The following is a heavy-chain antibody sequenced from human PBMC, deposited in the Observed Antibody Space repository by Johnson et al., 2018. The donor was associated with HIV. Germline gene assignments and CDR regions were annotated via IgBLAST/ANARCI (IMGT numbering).Heavy chain of an antibody. V-gene: IGHV3-66*02. D-gene: IGHD2-2*01. CDR3: ARDRGSMPAVAFDI. J-gene: IGHJ3*02. Sequence: MQLVESGGGLVQPGGSLRLSCAASGFTVSSNYMSWVRQAPGKGLEWVSIIYSGGSTYYTDSVKGRFTISRDNSKNTLYLQMNSLRAEDTAVYYCARDRGSMPAVAFDIWGQGTMVTVSS. CDR2: IYSGGST. CDR1: GFTVSSNY.